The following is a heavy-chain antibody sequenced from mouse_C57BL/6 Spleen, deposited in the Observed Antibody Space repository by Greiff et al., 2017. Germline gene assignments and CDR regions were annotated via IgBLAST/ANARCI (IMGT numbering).Heavy chain of an antibody. CDR2: IYPSSGNT. D-gene: IGHD1-1*01. J-gene: IGHJ1*03. Sequence: VQLQQSGAELARPGASVKLSCKASGYTFTSYGISWVKQRTGQGLEWIGEIYPSSGNTYYNEKFKGKATLTADKSSSTAYMGLSSLTSEDSAVYFCARSDSSYWYFDVWGTGTTVTVAS. V-gene: IGHV1-81*01. CDR3: ARSDSSYWYFDV. CDR1: GYTFTSYG.